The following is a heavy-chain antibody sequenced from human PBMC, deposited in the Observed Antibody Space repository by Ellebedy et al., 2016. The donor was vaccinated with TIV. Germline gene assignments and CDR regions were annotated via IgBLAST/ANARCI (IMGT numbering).Heavy chain of an antibody. CDR3: ARDQHSSGWYDQDAFDI. D-gene: IGHD6-19*01. Sequence: SQTLSLTXXVYGGSFSGYYWSWIRQPPGKGLEWIGEINHSGSTNYNPSLKSRVTISVDTSKNQFSLKLSSVTAADTAVYYCARDQHSSGWYDQDAFDIWGQGTMVTVSS. V-gene: IGHV4-34*01. CDR2: INHSGST. J-gene: IGHJ3*02. CDR1: GGSFSGYY.